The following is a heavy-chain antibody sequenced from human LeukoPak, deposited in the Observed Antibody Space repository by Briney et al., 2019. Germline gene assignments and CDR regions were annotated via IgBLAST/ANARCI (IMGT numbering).Heavy chain of an antibody. CDR3: AKETSYSSGLPIDY. D-gene: IGHD6-19*01. V-gene: IGHV3-23*01. J-gene: IGHJ4*02. Sequence: GGSLRLSCAASGFTFSSYAMNWVRQAPGKGLEWVSALSGSGGSTFYADSVKGRFTISRDNSKKMLYLQMSSLRAEDTAVYYCAKETSYSSGLPIDYWGQGTLVIVSS. CDR1: GFTFSSYA. CDR2: LSGSGGST.